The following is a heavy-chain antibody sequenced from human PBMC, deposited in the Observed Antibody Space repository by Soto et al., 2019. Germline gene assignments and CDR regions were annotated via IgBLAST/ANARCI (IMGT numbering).Heavy chain of an antibody. V-gene: IGHV6-1*01. CDR1: GDKVSSNSAT. CDR2: TYYRSKWYN. CDR3: ARDSLQVTAIPGSLDYYYGMDV. D-gene: IGHD2-21*02. J-gene: IGHJ6*02. Sequence: PSQTLSLTYVISGDKVSSNSATWNWIRKSPSRGLEWLGRTYYRSKWYNDYAVSVKSRITINPDTSKNQFSLQLNSVTPEDTAVYYCARDSLQVTAIPGSLDYYYGMDVWGQGTTVTVSS.